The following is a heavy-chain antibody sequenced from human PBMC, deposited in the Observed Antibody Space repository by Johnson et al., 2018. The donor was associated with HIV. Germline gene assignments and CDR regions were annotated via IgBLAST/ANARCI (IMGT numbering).Heavy chain of an antibody. V-gene: IGHV3-7*01. CDR1: GFTFSSYW. J-gene: IGHJ3*02. D-gene: IGHD3-22*01. Sequence: EVQLVESGGGVVQPGRSLRLSCAASGFTFSSYWMSWDRQAPGKGLEWVAKIKQDGSEKYYVDSVKGRFNISRDNAKNSLFLQMNSLRAEDTAVYYCARPRVSSGRHGAFDIWGQGTLVTVSS. CDR3: ARPRVSSGRHGAFDI. CDR2: IKQDGSEK.